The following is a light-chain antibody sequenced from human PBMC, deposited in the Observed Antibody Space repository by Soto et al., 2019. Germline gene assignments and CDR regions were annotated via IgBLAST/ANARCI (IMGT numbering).Light chain of an antibody. CDR3: QQQNVKPLTFALQTT. CDR2: ATS. Sequence: ITQSPASLSVSSGERATLSSRASHRVSGHLAWYQQKPGQAASLLIYATSTMSTGTPARFSGSGTGTEFTLTISRMQCQEFAVYYFQQQNVKPLTFALQTTF. V-gene: IGKV3-15*01. CDR1: HRVSGH. J-gene: IGKJ1*01.